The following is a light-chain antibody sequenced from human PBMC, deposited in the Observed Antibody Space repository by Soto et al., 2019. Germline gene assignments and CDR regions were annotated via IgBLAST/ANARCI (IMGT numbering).Light chain of an antibody. V-gene: IGKV1-5*01. CDR2: HAS. CDR1: QRINSW. J-gene: IGKJ4*01. CDR3: QEYVYYST. Sequence: DIQMTQSPSTLSASVGDRVTITCRASQRINSWLSWYQQSPGKAPKLLIYHASTLESGVPSRFSGSGSGTEFTLTISSLQPGDFATYFCQEYVYYSTFGGGTQVQIK.